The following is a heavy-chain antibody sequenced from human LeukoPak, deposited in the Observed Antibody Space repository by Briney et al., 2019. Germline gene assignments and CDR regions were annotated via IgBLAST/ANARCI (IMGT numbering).Heavy chain of an antibody. D-gene: IGHD5-18*01. V-gene: IGHV3-23*01. Sequence: GGSLRFSCAASGFTFSSYAMNWVRQDPGKGLEWVSRISDSGAATYYADSVKGRFTISRDNSKNTLYLHMNSLRADDTAVYYCAKVDIPMGRLINSWGQGTLVSVSS. CDR1: GFTFSSYA. CDR2: ISDSGAAT. CDR3: AKVDIPMGRLINS. J-gene: IGHJ4*02.